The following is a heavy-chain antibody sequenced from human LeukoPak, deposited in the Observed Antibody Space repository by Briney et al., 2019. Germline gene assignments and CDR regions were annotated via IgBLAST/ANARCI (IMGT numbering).Heavy chain of an antibody. D-gene: IGHD1-1*01. CDR1: GYTFTGYY. V-gene: IGHV1-2*02. CDR2: INPNNGGT. Sequence: ASVKVSCKASGYTFTGYYMHWVRQAPGQGLEWMGWINPNNGGTNYAQKFQGRVTMTRDTSISTDYVDLYDLRSDDTAVNYWATALAYNLINWFDPWGQGTLVAVSS. J-gene: IGHJ5*02. CDR3: ATALAYNLINWFDP.